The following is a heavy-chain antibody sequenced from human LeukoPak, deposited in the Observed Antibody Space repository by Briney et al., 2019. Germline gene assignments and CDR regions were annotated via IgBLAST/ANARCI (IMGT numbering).Heavy chain of an antibody. CDR2: INPNSGGT. CDR3: ARDFGGTVVIN. CDR1: GYTFTGYY. V-gene: IGHV1-2*02. J-gene: IGHJ4*02. Sequence: ASVKVSCKASGYTFTGYYMHWVRQAPGQGLEWMGWINPNSGGTNYAQKFQCRVTITRDTSISTAYMELSRLRSDDTAVYYCARDFGGTVVINWGQGTLVTVSS. D-gene: IGHD2-21*01.